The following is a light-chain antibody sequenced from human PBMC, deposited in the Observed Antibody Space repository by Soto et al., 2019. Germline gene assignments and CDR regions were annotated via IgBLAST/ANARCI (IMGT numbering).Light chain of an antibody. Sequence: QSVLTQPPSASGTPGQRVTISCSGRTSNIGSNTVNWYHHLPGTAPKLLIYSHNQRPSGVPDRFSGSRSGTSASLAISGLQSDDEADYYCAAWDDSLNGVVFGGGTKVTLL. J-gene: IGLJ2*01. V-gene: IGLV1-44*01. CDR3: AAWDDSLNGVV. CDR2: SHN. CDR1: TSNIGSNT.